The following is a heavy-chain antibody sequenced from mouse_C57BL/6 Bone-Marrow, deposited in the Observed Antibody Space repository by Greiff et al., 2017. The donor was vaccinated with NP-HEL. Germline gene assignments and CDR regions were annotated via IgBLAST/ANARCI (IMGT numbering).Heavy chain of an antibody. D-gene: IGHD1-1*01. J-gene: IGHJ1*03. CDR1: GYTFTDYY. CDR3: ARRDGSSYENFDV. V-gene: IGHV1-19*01. Sequence: EVQLQQSGPVLVKPGASVKMSCKASGYTFTDYYMNWVKQSHGKSLEWIGVINPYNGGTSYNQKFKGKATLTVDKSSSTAYMELNSLTSEDSAVYYCARRDGSSYENFDVWGTGTTVTVSS. CDR2: INPYNGGT.